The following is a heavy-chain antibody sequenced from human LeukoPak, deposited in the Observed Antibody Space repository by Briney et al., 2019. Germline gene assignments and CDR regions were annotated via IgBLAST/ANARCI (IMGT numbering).Heavy chain of an antibody. D-gene: IGHD2-21*02. J-gene: IGHJ5*02. CDR3: ARKACIGDCYRFDP. Sequence: ASVKVSCKASGYTFTTYGISWVRQAPGQGPEWMGWINTHNDNTNYAQKFQGRVTMTTDTSTSTAYMELSSLRSDDTAVYYCARKACIGDCYRFDPWGQGTLVTVSS. CDR2: INTHNDNT. CDR1: GYTFTTYG. V-gene: IGHV1-18*01.